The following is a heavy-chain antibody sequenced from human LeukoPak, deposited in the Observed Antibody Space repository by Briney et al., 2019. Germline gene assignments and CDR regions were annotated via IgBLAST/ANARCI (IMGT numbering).Heavy chain of an antibody. V-gene: IGHV3-21*01. CDR3: ARDPYSGHYGNDYYYYMDV. Sequence: GGSLRLSCEASGFTFSTYNMDWVRQAPGKRLEWVSSITSSSSYAFYADSVKGRFTISRDNAKSSLYLQMNNLRAEDTAVYYCARDPYSGHYGNDYYYYMDVWGKGTTVTISS. J-gene: IGHJ6*03. CDR2: ITSSSSYA. D-gene: IGHD5-12*01. CDR1: GFTFSTYN.